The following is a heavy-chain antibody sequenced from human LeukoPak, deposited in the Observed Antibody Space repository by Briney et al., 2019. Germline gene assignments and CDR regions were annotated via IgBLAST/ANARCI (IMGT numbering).Heavy chain of an antibody. D-gene: IGHD3-10*01. CDR2: IYYSGST. CDR1: GGSISSYY. V-gene: IGHV4-59*01. J-gene: IGHJ4*02. CDR3: ARNRFGELLSFDY. Sequence: PSETLSLTCTVSGGSISSYYWSWIRQPPGKGLEWIGYIYYSGSTNYNPSLKSRVTISVDTSKNQFSLKLSSVTAADTAVYYCARNRFGELLSFDYWGQGTLVTVSS.